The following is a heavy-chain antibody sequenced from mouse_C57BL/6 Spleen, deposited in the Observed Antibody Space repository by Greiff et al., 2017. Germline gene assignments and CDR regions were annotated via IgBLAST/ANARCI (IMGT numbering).Heavy chain of an antibody. CDR1: GYTFTSYW. CDR3: ARCYYYGSTDYFDY. Sequence: VQLQQPGAELVKPGASVKLSCKASGYTFTSYWMQWVKQRPGQGLEWIGEIDPSDSYTNSNQKFKGKATLTVDTSSSTAYMQLSSLTSEDSAVYYCARCYYYGSTDYFDYWGQGTTLTVSS. CDR2: IDPSDSYT. V-gene: IGHV1-50*01. J-gene: IGHJ2*01. D-gene: IGHD1-1*01.